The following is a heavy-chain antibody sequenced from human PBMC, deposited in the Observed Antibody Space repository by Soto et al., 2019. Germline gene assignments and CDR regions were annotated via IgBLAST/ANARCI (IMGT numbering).Heavy chain of an antibody. D-gene: IGHD3-10*01. J-gene: IGHJ6*02. CDR2: IYHSGST. Sequence: PSATQSLTCAGSGGYISSGGYSWGWIRQPPGKGLEWIGYIYHSGSTYYNPSLKSRVTISVDRSKNQFSLKLSSVTAADTAVYYCAQGGSGSYDDYYGMDVWGQGTTVTVSS. CDR3: AQGGSGSYDDYYGMDV. V-gene: IGHV4-30-2*01. CDR1: GGYISSGGYS.